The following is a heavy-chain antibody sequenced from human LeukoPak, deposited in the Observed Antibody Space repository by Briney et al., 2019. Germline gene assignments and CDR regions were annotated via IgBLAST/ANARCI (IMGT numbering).Heavy chain of an antibody. CDR2: ISYDGSGK. CDR1: GFTFSSYA. D-gene: IGHD2-8*02. J-gene: IGHJ4*02. CDR3: AREVVAVLPDASTDDY. Sequence: HPGGSLRLSCAASGFTFSSYAMHWVRQAPSKGLEWVALISYDGSGKYYADTVEGRFTISRDNSKSTVHLQMNSLRTEDTAVYFCAREVVAVLPDASTDDYWGQGALVFVSS. V-gene: IGHV3-30*04.